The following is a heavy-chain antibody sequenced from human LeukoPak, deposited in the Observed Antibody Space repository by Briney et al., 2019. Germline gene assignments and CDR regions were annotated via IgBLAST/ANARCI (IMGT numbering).Heavy chain of an antibody. J-gene: IGHJ4*02. Sequence: GASVKVSCKASGGTFSSYAISWVRQAPGQGLEWMGGIIPISGTANYAQKFQGRVTITADESTSTAYMELISLRSEDTAVYYCAKKIRYFDWLLSGVAGGFDYWGQGTLVTVSS. CDR2: IIPISGTA. V-gene: IGHV1-69*01. CDR3: AKKIRYFDWLLSGVAGGFDY. D-gene: IGHD3-9*01. CDR1: GGTFSSYA.